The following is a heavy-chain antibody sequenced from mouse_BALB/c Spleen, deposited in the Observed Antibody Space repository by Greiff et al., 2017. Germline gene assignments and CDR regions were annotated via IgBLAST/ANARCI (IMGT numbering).Heavy chain of an antibody. J-gene: IGHJ1*01. CDR3: ARLRPPYFDV. D-gene: IGHD1-2*01. Sequence: ESGPGLVKPSQSLSLTCTVTGYSITSDYAWNWIRQFPGNKLEWMGYISYSGSTSYNPSLKSRISITRDTSKNQFFLQLNSVTTEDTATYYCARLRPPYFDVWGAGTTVTVSS. V-gene: IGHV3-2*02. CDR2: ISYSGST. CDR1: GYSITSDYA.